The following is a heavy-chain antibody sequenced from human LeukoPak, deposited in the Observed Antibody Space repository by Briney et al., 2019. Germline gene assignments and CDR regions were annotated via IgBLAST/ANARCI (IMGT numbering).Heavy chain of an antibody. Sequence: GVSLRLSCAASGFTFSSYAMSWVRQAPGKGLEWVSPMWGSGCSTYYADSVKGRFTISRDNSENTLYLQMNSLGAEDTAVYYCAKDQSHIVVVPAAADYYYYRDVWGKGTTVTVSS. CDR2: MWGSGCST. D-gene: IGHD2-2*01. CDR3: AKDQSHIVVVPAAADYYYYRDV. J-gene: IGHJ6*03. CDR1: GFTFSSYA. V-gene: IGHV3-23*01.